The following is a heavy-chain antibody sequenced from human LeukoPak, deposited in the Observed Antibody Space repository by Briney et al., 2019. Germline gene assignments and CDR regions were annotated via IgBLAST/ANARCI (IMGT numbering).Heavy chain of an antibody. CDR1: GFTFSSYN. J-gene: IGHJ6*02. CDR3: AKAYCGGDCYSYGVDV. Sequence: GGSLRLSCAASGFTFSSYNMNWVRQAPGKGLEWVSYISSTSSSIYYAASVKGRFTISRDNARKSLFLQMNSLRAEDTALYYCAKAYCGGDCYSYGVDVWGQGTTVTVSS. V-gene: IGHV3-21*04. D-gene: IGHD2-21*02. CDR2: ISSTSSSI.